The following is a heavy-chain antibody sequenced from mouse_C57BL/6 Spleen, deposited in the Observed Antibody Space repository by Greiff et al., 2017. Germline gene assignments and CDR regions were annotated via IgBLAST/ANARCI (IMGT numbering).Heavy chain of an antibody. J-gene: IGHJ4*01. D-gene: IGHD1-1*01. Sequence: VQLQQSGAELVRPGASVKLSCTASGFNIKDDYMHWVKQRPEQGLEWIGWIDPENGDTEYASKFQGKATITADTSSNTAYLQLSSLTSEDTAVYYCTTSYYYGDYYAMDYWGQGTSVTVSS. CDR3: TTSYYYGDYYAMDY. V-gene: IGHV14-4*01. CDR2: IDPENGDT. CDR1: GFNIKDDY.